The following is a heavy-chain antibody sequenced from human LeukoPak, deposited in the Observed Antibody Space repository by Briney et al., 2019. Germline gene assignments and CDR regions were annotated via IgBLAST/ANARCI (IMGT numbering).Heavy chain of an antibody. J-gene: IGHJ6*02. Sequence: PGRSLRLSCAASGFTFSNYYAHWVRQAPGKGLEWVAVMSYDGSKKYYADSVKGRFTISRDNSKNTLYLQMNSLRAEDTAMYYCAREDCSSTSCQGGMDVWGQGTTVTVSS. V-gene: IGHV3-30-3*01. D-gene: IGHD2-2*01. CDR2: MSYDGSKK. CDR1: GFTFSNYY. CDR3: AREDCSSTSCQGGMDV.